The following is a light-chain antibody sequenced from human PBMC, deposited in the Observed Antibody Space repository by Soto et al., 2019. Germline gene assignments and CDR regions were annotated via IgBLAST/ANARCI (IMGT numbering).Light chain of an antibody. V-gene: IGLV2-11*01. Sequence: SALTQPPSASGSPGQSVTTSCTGTSSDVGGYNYVSWYQQHPGKAPKLMIYDVSKRPSGVPDRFSGSKSGNTASLTISGLQAEDEADYYCCSYAGSYTYAFGTGTKATV. J-gene: IGLJ1*01. CDR3: CSYAGSYTYA. CDR2: DVS. CDR1: SSDVGGYNY.